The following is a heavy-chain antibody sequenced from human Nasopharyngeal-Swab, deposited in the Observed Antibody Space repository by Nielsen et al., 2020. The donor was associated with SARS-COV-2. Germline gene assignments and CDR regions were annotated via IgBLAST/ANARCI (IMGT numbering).Heavy chain of an antibody. CDR3: ARLVRGSTINYFDF. Sequence: ASVKVSCKASGYTYNTYGITWVRQAPGQGLEWMGWISAYNGNTDYAQKFQDRFTMTTDTSTSTAYMELKSLRSDGTAVYYCARLVRGSTINYFDFWGQGTLVTVSS. CDR2: ISAYNGNT. CDR1: GYTYNTYG. D-gene: IGHD3-10*01. J-gene: IGHJ4*02. V-gene: IGHV1-18*04.